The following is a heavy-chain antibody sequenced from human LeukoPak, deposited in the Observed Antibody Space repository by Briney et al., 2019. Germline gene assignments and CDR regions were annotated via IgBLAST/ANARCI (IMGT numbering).Heavy chain of an antibody. CDR1: GGSISSSSYY. Sequence: SETLSLTCTVSGGSISSSSYYWSWIGQPPGKGLEWIGYIYFSGSTNYNPSLKSRVTISVDTSKNQFSLKLSSVTAADTAVYYCAGRGSGWPNWFDPWGQGTLVTVSS. CDR2: IYFSGST. D-gene: IGHD6-19*01. J-gene: IGHJ5*02. V-gene: IGHV4-61*01. CDR3: AGRGSGWPNWFDP.